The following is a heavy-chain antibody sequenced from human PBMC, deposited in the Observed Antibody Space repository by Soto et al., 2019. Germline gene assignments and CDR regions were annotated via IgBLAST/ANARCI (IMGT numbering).Heavy chain of an antibody. V-gene: IGHV3-23*01. J-gene: IGHJ5*02. Sequence: GGSLRLSCAASGFTFSSYAMSWVRQAPGKGLEWVSAISGSGGSTYYADSVKGRFTISRDNSKNTLYLQMNSLRAEDTAVYYCAKGGPRYYYDSSGYYYTNWFDPWGQGTLVTVSS. CDR1: GFTFSSYA. D-gene: IGHD3-22*01. CDR2: ISGSGGST. CDR3: AKGGPRYYYDSSGYYYTNWFDP.